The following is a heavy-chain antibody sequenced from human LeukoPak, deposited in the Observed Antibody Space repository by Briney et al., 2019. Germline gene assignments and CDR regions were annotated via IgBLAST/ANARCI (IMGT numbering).Heavy chain of an antibody. CDR1: GASVSASGYF. Sequence: SETQSLTCTVSGASVSASGYFWGWIRQPPGKGLEWIGTLHYSGSTYYNTSLRSRATISVDTSKNQFSLKLSSVTAADTAVYYYARGGRQELVRLFRYYYYYMDVWGKGTTVTVSS. CDR3: ARGGRQELVRLFRYYYYYMDV. V-gene: IGHV4-39*07. J-gene: IGHJ6*03. CDR2: LHYSGST. D-gene: IGHD6-6*01.